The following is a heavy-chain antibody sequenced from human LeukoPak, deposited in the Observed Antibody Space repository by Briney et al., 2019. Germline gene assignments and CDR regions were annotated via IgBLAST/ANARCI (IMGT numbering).Heavy chain of an antibody. CDR1: GFTFSSYA. J-gene: IGHJ4*02. Sequence: GGSLRLSCVASGFTFSSYAMHWVRQAPGKGLEWVAVIWYDGTNKYYADSVKGRFTISRDSSKNTLYLQMNSLRAEDTAVYYCARAAYDSSGHLTLWGQGTLVTVSS. CDR2: IWYDGTNK. V-gene: IGHV3-33*01. D-gene: IGHD3-22*01. CDR3: ARAAYDSSGHLTL.